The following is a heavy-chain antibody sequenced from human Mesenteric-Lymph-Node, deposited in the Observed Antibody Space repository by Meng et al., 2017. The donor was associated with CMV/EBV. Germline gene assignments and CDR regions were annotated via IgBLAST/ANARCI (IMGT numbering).Heavy chain of an antibody. J-gene: IGHJ4*02. V-gene: IGHV3-66*02. D-gene: IGHD1-26*01. CDR1: GFTVSSNY. Sequence: ETLSLTCAASGFTVSSNYMSWVRQAPGKGLEWVSVIYSGGSTYYADSVKGRFTISRDNSKNTLYLQMNSLRAEDTAVYYCVRGKWELHYWGQGTLVTVSS. CDR2: IYSGGST. CDR3: VRGKWELHY.